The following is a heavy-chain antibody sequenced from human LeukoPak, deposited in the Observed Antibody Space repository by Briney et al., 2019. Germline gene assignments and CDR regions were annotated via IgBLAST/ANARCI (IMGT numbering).Heavy chain of an antibody. CDR3: AKERGYDYVWGSYEDYFDY. CDR2: ISGSGGST. CDR1: GFTFSSYA. V-gene: IGHV3-23*01. D-gene: IGHD3-16*01. J-gene: IGHJ4*02. Sequence: GGSLRLSCAVSGFTFSSYAMSWVRQAPGEGLEWVSAISGSGGSTYYADSVKGRFTISRDNSKNTLYLQMNSLRAEDTAVYYCAKERGYDYVWGSYEDYFDYWGQGTLVTVSS.